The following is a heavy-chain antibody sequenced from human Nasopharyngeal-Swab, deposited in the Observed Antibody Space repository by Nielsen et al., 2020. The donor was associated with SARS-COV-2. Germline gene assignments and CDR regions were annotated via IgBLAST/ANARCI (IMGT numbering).Heavy chain of an antibody. J-gene: IGHJ6*02. Sequence: SETLSLTCTVSDGSISSYYWNWIRQPPGKGLEWIGFIYYSGNTNYNPSLKSRVTISVATSKDQFSLKLSSVPAADTAVYYCAREAPQTARDYSYYTMDVWGQGTTVTVSS. D-gene: IGHD2-21*02. CDR3: AREAPQTARDYSYYTMDV. CDR1: DGSISSYY. V-gene: IGHV4-59*01. CDR2: IYYSGNT.